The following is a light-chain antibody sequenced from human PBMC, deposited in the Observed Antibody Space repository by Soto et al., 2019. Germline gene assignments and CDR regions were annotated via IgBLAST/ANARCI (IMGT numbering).Light chain of an antibody. CDR2: EGS. CDR3: CSYAGSSTVV. Sequence: QSVLTQPASVSGSPGQSITISCTGTSIDVGSYNLVSWYQQHPGKAPNLMIYEGSKRPSGVSNRFSGSKSGNTASLTISGLQAEDEADYYCCSYAGSSTVVFGGGTKLTVL. CDR1: SIDVGSYNL. J-gene: IGLJ2*01. V-gene: IGLV2-23*01.